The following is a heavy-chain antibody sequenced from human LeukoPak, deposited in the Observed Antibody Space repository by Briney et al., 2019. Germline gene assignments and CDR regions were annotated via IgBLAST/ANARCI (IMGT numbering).Heavy chain of an antibody. CDR3: AKDLRYSSSSGFDY. CDR1: GFTFSSYG. Sequence: GGSLRLSCAASGFTFSSYGMHWVRQAPGKGLEWVAVIWYDGSNKYYADSVKGRFTISRDNSKNTLYLQMNSLRAEDTAVYYCAKDLRYSSSSGFDYWGQGNLVTVSS. J-gene: IGHJ4*02. D-gene: IGHD6-6*01. CDR2: IWYDGSNK. V-gene: IGHV3-33*06.